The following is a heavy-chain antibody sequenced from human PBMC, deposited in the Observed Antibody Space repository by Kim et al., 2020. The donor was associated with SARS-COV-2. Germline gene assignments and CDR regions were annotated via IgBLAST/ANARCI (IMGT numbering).Heavy chain of an antibody. CDR3: ARDTKPRKYCSSTSCYLGYMDV. D-gene: IGHD2-2*01. CDR2: INPNSGGT. CDR1: GYTFTGYY. V-gene: IGHV1-2*02. J-gene: IGHJ6*03. Sequence: ASVKVSCKASGYTFTGYYMHWVRQAPGQGLEWMGWINPNSGGTNYAQKFQGRVTMTRDTSISTAYMELSRLRSDDTAVYYCARDTKPRKYCSSTSCYLGYMDVWGKGTTVTVSS.